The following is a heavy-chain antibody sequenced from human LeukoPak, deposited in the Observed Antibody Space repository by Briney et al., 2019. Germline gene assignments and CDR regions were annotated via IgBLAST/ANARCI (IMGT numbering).Heavy chain of an antibody. J-gene: IGHJ6*03. Sequence: GPLRLSFAALGIIFRSYAMSWGRPAPGKGLGWGSYGGIGGSTYYAHSVKVRFTVSRDNSKSTLYLQMNSLTAEDTAVYYCAKMRGQYYHSYYMDGWGKGTTVTVSS. CDR1: GIIFRSYA. CDR2: GGIGGST. CDR3: AKMRGQYYHSYYMDG. V-gene: IGHV3-23*01.